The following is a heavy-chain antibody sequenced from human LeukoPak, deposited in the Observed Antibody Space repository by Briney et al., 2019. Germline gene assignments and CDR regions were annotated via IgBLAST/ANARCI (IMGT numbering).Heavy chain of an antibody. CDR1: GGSISSYY. D-gene: IGHD1-7*01. CDR2: VFIDEVT. V-gene: IGHV4-4*07. CDR3: ARGRGTYFDF. Sequence: SETLSLTCTVSGGSISSYYWSWIRQPAGKGLEWIGRVFIDEVTNYNPSLNNRVSMSVDTSKNQVSLRLRSVTAADTALYYCARGRGTYFDFWGQGILVTVSS. J-gene: IGHJ4*02.